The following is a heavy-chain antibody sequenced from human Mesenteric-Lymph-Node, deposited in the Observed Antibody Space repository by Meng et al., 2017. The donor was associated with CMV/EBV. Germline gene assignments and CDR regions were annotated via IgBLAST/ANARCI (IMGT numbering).Heavy chain of an antibody. Sequence: GGSLRLSCAASGFTFTNFWMSWVRQAPGKGLEWVANIKRDGSEKYYVDSVKGRFTISRDNAKKSLYLQMNSLRTEDTAVYYCASRDYYYFNMDVWGKGTTVTSPQ. CDR3: ASRDYYYFNMDV. CDR1: GFTFTNFW. CDR2: IKRDGSEK. D-gene: IGHD3-10*01. V-gene: IGHV3-7*01. J-gene: IGHJ6*04.